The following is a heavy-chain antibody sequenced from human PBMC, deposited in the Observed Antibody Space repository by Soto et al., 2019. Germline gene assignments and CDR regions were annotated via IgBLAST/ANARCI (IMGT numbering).Heavy chain of an antibody. J-gene: IGHJ6*02. V-gene: IGHV4-39*01. CDR3: ARLGGYCTITSCYGYYGLDV. CDR1: GGSISSYY. D-gene: IGHD2-2*01. CDR2: FYYSGST. Sequence: SETLSLTCTVSGGSISSYYWSWIRQPPGKGLEWIGTFYYSGSTYYNPSLESRVTISVDTSKNQFSLKVSSVTAADTAVYYCARLGGYCTITSCYGYYGLDVWGQGPTVTVSS.